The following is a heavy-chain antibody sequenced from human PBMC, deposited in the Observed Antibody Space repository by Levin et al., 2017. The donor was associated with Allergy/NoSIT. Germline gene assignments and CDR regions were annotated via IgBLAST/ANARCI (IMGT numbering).Heavy chain of an antibody. J-gene: IGHJ4*02. CDR2: IGSAGDT. Sequence: QPGGSLRLSCAASGFTFSNYGMDWVRQATGKGLEWVSHIGSAGDTYYADSVKGRFTISRENAKTSLFLQMNSLRAGDTAVYYCARDSGSGLDYWGQGTLVTVSS. V-gene: IGHV3-13*01. D-gene: IGHD6-19*01. CDR3: ARDSGSGLDY. CDR1: GFTFSNYG.